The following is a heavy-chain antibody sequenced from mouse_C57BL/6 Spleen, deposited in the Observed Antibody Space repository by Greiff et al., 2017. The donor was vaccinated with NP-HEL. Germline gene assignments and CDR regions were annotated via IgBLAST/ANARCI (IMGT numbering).Heavy chain of an antibody. V-gene: IGHV1-64*01. Sequence: VQRVESGAELVKPGASVKLSCKASGYTFTSYWMHWVKQRPGQGLEWIGMIHPNSGSTNYNEKFKSKATLTVDKSSSTAYMQLSSLTSEVSAVYYCAPNYSGSSYDWFAYWGQGTLVTVSA. CDR3: APNYSGSSYDWFAY. D-gene: IGHD1-1*01. CDR2: IHPNSGST. CDR1: GYTFTSYW. J-gene: IGHJ3*01.